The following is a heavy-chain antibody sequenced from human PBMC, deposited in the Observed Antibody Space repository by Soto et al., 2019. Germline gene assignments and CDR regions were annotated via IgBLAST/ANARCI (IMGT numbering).Heavy chain of an antibody. D-gene: IGHD3-9*01. V-gene: IGHV4-38-2*01. CDR2: IYHSGST. J-gene: IGHJ4*02. CDR3: ERIRLFDILTNRRSYFDY. CDR1: GYAISIGYY. Sequence: SETLSLTCAVSGYAISIGYYWVCIRQPPGKGLEWIGSIYHSGSTYYNPSLKSRVTISVDTSKNQFSLKLSSVTAADTAVYYCERIRLFDILTNRRSYFDYWGQGTLVTVSS.